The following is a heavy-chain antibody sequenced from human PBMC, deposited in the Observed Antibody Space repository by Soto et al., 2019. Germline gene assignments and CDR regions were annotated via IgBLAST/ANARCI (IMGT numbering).Heavy chain of an antibody. J-gene: IGHJ4*02. CDR3: TTERGGYCTNGVCYTFDY. CDR1: GFTFSNAW. CDR2: IKSKTGGGTT. Sequence: EVQLVESGGGLVKPGGSLRLSCAASGFTFSNAWMKWVRQAPGKGLEWVGRIKSKTGGGTTDYAAPVKGRFTISRDDSKNTLYLQMNSLKTEDTAVYYCTTERGGYCTNGVCYTFDYWGQGTLVTVSS. D-gene: IGHD2-8*01. V-gene: IGHV3-15*07.